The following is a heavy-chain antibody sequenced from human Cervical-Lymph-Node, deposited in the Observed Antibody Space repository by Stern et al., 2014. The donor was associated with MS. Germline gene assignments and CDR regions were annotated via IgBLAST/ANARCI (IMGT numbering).Heavy chain of an antibody. CDR2: IVPIFGAA. Sequence: QVQLGQSGAEVKKPGSSVKVSCQATGDGFSRHVLSWVRQAPGLGLEWMGGIVPIFGAANYAQEFQGRVTITADTSTSTAYMELSSLRSDDTAVYFCARGEQQYYFDYWGQGTLVTVSS. J-gene: IGHJ4*02. CDR3: ARGEQQYYFDY. CDR1: GDGFSRHV. D-gene: IGHD1/OR15-1a*01. V-gene: IGHV1-69*06.